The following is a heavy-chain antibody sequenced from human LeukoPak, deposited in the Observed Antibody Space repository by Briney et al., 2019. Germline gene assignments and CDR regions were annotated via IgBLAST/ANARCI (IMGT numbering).Heavy chain of an antibody. CDR3: AKDPYRASSGLVDY. Sequence: GGSLRLSCAASGFTFSFYGMHWVRQAPGKGLEWVAVVSYDGNYKYYADSVKGRFTISRDNSKNTLYLQMNSLRAEDTAVYYCAKDPYRASSGLVDYWGQGTLVTVSS. CDR1: GFTFSFYG. V-gene: IGHV3-30*18. J-gene: IGHJ4*02. D-gene: IGHD5-12*01. CDR2: VSYDGNYK.